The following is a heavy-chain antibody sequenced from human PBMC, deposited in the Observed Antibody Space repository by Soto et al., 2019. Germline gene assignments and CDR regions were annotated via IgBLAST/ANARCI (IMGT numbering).Heavy chain of an antibody. V-gene: IGHV3-74*01. CDR3: ARNFGVANI. CDR1: GFTFSSYW. J-gene: IGHJ4*02. CDR2: INSDGSST. D-gene: IGHD3-3*01. Sequence: GGSLRLSCAASGFTFSSYWMHWVRQAPGKGLVWVSRINSDGSSTSYADSVKGRFTISRDKAKNTLSLQMNSLRAEDTAVYYYARNFGVANIWGQGTLVTVSS.